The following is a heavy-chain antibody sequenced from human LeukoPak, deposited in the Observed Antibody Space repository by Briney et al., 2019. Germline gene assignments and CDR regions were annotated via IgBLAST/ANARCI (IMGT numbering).Heavy chain of an antibody. CDR2: TYYSAST. V-gene: IGHV4-59*01. CDR1: GDPICGFY. J-gene: IGHJ4*02. Sequence: KPSETLSLTCTVSGDPICGFYWAWIRQPPGRGLEWIGYTYYSASTNYNPSLKSRVTISSDTSKKQFSLKMSSVTAADTAVYCCARGQMTAVPLLDYWGQGALVTVSS. D-gene: IGHD4-11*01. CDR3: ARGQMTAVPLLDY.